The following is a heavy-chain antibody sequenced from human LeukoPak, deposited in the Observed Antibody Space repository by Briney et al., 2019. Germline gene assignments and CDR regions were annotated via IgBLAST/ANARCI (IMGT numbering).Heavy chain of an antibody. CDR1: GFTFNNYA. Sequence: GGSLRLSCAASGFTFNNYAMNWVRQAPGKGLEWVSAISESGGSTDYADSVKGRLTISRDNSKNTLFLQMNSLRAEDTAVYYCAKDSLVGGWLVGYSFDSWGQGTLVTVSS. J-gene: IGHJ4*02. CDR2: ISESGGST. D-gene: IGHD6-19*01. V-gene: IGHV3-23*01. CDR3: AKDSLVGGWLVGYSFDS.